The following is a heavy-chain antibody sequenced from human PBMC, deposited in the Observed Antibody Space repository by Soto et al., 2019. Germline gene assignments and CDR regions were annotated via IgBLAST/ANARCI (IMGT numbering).Heavy chain of an antibody. J-gene: IGHJ6*02. CDR2: IIPIFGTA. D-gene: IGHD2-2*01. V-gene: IGHV1-69*12. Sequence: QVQLVQSGAEVKKPGSSVKVSCKASGGTFSSYAISWVRQAPGQGLEWMGGIIPIFGTANYAQKFQGRVTITADESTSTDYMELSSLRSEDTAVYYCARPDIVLVPAANNYYGMDVWGQGTTVTVSS. CDR1: GGTFSSYA. CDR3: ARPDIVLVPAANNYYGMDV.